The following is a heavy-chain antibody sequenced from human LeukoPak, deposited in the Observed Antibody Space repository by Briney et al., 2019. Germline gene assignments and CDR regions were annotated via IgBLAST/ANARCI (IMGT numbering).Heavy chain of an antibody. CDR3: ATGVGATTYYYGMDV. J-gene: IGHJ6*02. Sequence: ASVKVSCKVSGYTLTELSMHWVRQAPGKGLEWMGGFDPEDGETIYAQKFQGRVTMTEDTSADTAYMELSSLRSEDTAVYYCATGVGATTYYYGMDVWGQGTTVTVSS. D-gene: IGHD1-26*01. CDR1: GYTLTELS. V-gene: IGHV1-24*01. CDR2: FDPEDGET.